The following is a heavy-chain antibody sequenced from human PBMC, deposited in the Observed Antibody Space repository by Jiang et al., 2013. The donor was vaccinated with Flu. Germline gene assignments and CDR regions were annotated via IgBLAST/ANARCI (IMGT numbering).Heavy chain of an antibody. J-gene: IGHJ6*03. CDR1: ELS. CDR2: FDPEDGET. D-gene: IGHD4-17*01. V-gene: IGHV1-24*01. Sequence: ELSMHWVRQAPGKGLEWMGGFDPEDGETIYAQKFQGRVTMTEDTSTDTAYTELSSLRSEDTAVYYCATRAGARTVTTFYDYYYMDVWGKGTTVTVSS. CDR3: ATRAGARTVTTFYDYYYMDV.